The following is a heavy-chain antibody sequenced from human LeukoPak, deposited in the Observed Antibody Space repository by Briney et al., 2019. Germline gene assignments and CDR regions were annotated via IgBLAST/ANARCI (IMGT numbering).Heavy chain of an antibody. J-gene: IGHJ4*02. CDR2: IKSKTDGGTT. CDR1: GFTFSNAW. CDR3: TTEKGLTIFGVVDY. Sequence: GGSLRLSCAASGFTFSNAWMSCVRQAPGKGLEWVGRIKSKTDGGTTDYAAPVKGRFTISRDDSKNTLYLQMNSLKTEGTAVYYCTTEKGLTIFGVVDYWGQGTLVTVSS. V-gene: IGHV3-15*01. D-gene: IGHD3-3*01.